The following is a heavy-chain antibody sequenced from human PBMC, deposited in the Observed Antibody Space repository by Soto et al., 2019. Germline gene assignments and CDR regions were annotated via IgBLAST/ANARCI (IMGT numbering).Heavy chain of an antibody. CDR1: GGSIRSYY. CDR3: ARDEITVAGDYGMDV. D-gene: IGHD6-19*01. V-gene: IGHV4-59*01. CDR2: IYYSGST. J-gene: IGHJ6*02. Sequence: SETLCLTCTVSGGSIRSYYWNWIRQPPGKGLEWIGYIYYSGSTNYNPSLKSGVTISVDTSKNQFSLTLSSVTAADTAIYYCARDEITVAGDYGMDVWGQGTTVTVSS.